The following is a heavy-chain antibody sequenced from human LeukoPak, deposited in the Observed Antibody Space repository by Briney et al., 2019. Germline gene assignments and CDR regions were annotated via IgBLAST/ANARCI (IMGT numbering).Heavy chain of an antibody. V-gene: IGHV1-3*01. J-gene: IGHJ4*02. CDR2: INAGNGNT. CDR3: ARGQNTPMVRGVIFDY. CDR1: GYIFTSYA. D-gene: IGHD3-10*01. Sequence: ASVKVSCKASGYIFTSYAMHWVRQAPGQRLEWMGWINAGNGNTKYSQKFQGRVTITRDTSASTAYMELSSLRSEDTAVYYCARGQNTPMVRGVIFDYWGQGTLVTVSS.